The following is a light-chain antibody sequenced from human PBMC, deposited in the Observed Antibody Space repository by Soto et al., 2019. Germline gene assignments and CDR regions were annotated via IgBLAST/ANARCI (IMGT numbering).Light chain of an antibody. CDR1: QSISSY. CDR2: AAS. V-gene: IGKV1-39*01. J-gene: IGKJ5*01. Sequence: DIQMTQSPSSLSASLGDRVTITCRASQSISSYLNWYQQKPGKAPKLLIYAASSLQSGVPSRYSGSGSGTDFTLTISSLPPEDFETYYCQQSYSNPFTFGQGTRLEIK. CDR3: QQSYSNPFT.